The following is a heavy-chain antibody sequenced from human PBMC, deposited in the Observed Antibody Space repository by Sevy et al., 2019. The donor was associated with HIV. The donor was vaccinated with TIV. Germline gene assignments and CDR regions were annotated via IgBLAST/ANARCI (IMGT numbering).Heavy chain of an antibody. CDR1: GGSISSGAYS. D-gene: IGHD4-17*01. J-gene: IGHJ3*02. V-gene: IGHV4-30-2*01. Sequence: SETLSLTCAVSGGSISSGAYSWNWIRQPPVKGLEWIGYIYHSGNTCYNPSLKSRLTISVDRSKNLFSLNLSSMTAADTAVYYCARDGGTLTTPGAFDIWGQGTLVTVSS. CDR3: ARDGGTLTTPGAFDI. CDR2: IYHSGNT.